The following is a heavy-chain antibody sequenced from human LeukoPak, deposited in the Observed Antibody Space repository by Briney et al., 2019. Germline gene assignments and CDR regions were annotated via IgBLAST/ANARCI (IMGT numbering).Heavy chain of an antibody. CDR1: GFSFSSYW. CDR2: IKTDGSSA. V-gene: IGHV3-74*01. J-gene: IGHJ5*02. CDR3: ARGEPRGWAWYSYPTNWFDP. D-gene: IGHD6-13*01. Sequence: GGSLRLSCAASGFSFSSYWMHWVRQAPGKGLVWVSRIKTDGSSATYADSVKGRFTISRDNAKNTLYLQMSSLRDEDTAVYYCARGEPRGWAWYSYPTNWFDPWGQGTLVTVSS.